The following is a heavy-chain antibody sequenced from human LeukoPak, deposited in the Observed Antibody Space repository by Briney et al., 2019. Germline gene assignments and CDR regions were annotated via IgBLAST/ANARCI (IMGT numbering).Heavy chain of an antibody. J-gene: IGHJ4*02. Sequence: GGSLRLSCAASGFTFSSYAMHWVRQAPGKGLEWVSLISDSDINTYYVDSVKGRFTISRDNAKNSLYLQMNSLRAEDTAVYYCARGVVVVVAATEYYFDYWGQGTLVTVSS. D-gene: IGHD2-15*01. CDR3: ARGVVVVVAATEYYFDY. CDR1: GFTFSSYA. V-gene: IGHV3-21*01. CDR2: ISDSDINT.